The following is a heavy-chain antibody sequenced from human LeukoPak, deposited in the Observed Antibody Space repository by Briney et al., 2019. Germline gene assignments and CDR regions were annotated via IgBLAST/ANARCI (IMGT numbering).Heavy chain of an antibody. CDR1: GFTLSSYE. V-gene: IGHV3-23*01. J-gene: IGHJ4*02. CDR3: AKDIVRDGYNLFDY. Sequence: GGSLRLSCIASGFTLSSYEMSWIRQAPGKGLEWVSAISGSGGSTYYADSVKGRFTISRDNSKNTLYLQMNSLRAEDAAVYYCAKDIVRDGYNLFDYWGQGTLVTVSS. CDR2: ISGSGGST. D-gene: IGHD5-24*01.